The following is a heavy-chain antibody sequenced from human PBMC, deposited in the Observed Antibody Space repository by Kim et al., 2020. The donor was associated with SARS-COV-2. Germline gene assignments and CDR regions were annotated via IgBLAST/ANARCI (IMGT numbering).Heavy chain of an antibody. D-gene: IGHD2-15*01. Sequence: GGSLRLSCAASEFTFSSYAMSWVRQAPGKGLEWVAIIIGIGSNTFYADSVKGRLTISRDNSKNTLYLQMNSLRPEDTAVYDCAKVVACGGDACYSHCEYWGRGPLVTVSS. CDR1: EFTFSSYA. J-gene: IGHJ4*02. CDR2: IIGIGSNT. V-gene: IGHV3-23*01. CDR3: AKVVACGGDACYSHCEY.